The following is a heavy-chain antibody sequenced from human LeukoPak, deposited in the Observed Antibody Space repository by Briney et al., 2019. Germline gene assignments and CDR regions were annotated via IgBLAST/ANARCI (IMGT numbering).Heavy chain of an antibody. Sequence: ASVKVSCKASGYTFTGYYMHWVRQAPGQGLEWMGWINPNSGGTNYAQKFQGRVTMTRDTSINTAYMDLSRLRSDDTAVYYCARAGVWDYSDSSGYHNGAFDIWGQGTMVTVSS. J-gene: IGHJ3*02. D-gene: IGHD3-22*01. CDR2: INPNSGGT. V-gene: IGHV1-2*02. CDR1: GYTFTGYY. CDR3: ARAGVWDYSDSSGYHNGAFDI.